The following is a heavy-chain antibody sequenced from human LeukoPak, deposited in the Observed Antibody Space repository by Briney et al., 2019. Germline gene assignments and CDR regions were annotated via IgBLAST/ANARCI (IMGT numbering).Heavy chain of an antibody. V-gene: IGHV4-59*01. D-gene: IGHD1-26*01. CDR3: ARVGATLDHDY. J-gene: IGHJ4*02. CDR1: GGSINSYY. Sequence: SETLSLTCTVSGGSINSYYWSWIRQPPGKGLEWIGYIYYSGSTNYNPSLKSRVTISVDTSKNQFSLKLSSVTAADTAVYYCARVGATLDHDYWGQGTLVTVSS. CDR2: IYYSGST.